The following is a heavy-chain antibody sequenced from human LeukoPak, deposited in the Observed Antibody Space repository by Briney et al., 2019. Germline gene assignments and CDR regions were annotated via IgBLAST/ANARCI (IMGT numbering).Heavy chain of an antibody. Sequence: SETLSLTCAVYGGSFSGYYWSWIRQPPGKGLEWIGEINHSGGTNYNPSLKSRVTISVDTSKNQFSLKLSSVTAADTAVYYCARGYYYGSGSPFDYWGQGTLVTVSS. CDR3: ARGYYYGSGSPFDY. CDR1: GGSFSGYY. CDR2: INHSGGT. V-gene: IGHV4-34*01. D-gene: IGHD3-10*01. J-gene: IGHJ4*02.